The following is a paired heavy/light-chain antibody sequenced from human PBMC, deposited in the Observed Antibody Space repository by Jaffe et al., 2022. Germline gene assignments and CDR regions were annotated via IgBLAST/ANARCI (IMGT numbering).Light chain of an antibody. J-gene: IGLJ3*02. CDR2: EGS. CDR1: SSDVGSYNL. V-gene: IGLV2-23*01. Sequence: QSALTQPASVSGSPGQSITISCTGTSSDVGSYNLVSWYQQHPGKAPKLMIYEGSKRPSGVSNRFSGSKSGNTASLTISGLQAEDEADYYCCSYAGSSVFGGGTKLTVL. CDR3: CSYAGSSV.
Heavy chain of an antibody. CDR3: ATDPYCSGGSCQPRKNAFDI. D-gene: IGHD2-15*01. J-gene: IGHJ3*02. CDR1: GYTLTELS. Sequence: QVQLVQSGAEVKKPGASVKVSCKVSGYTLTELSMHWVRQAPGKGLEWMGGFDPEDGETIYAQKFQGRVTMTEDTSTDTAYMELSSLRSEDTAVYYCATDPYCSGGSCQPRKNAFDIWGQGTMVTVSS. V-gene: IGHV1-24*01. CDR2: FDPEDGET.